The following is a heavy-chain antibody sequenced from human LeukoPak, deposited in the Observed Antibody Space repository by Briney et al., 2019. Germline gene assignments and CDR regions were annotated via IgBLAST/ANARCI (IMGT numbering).Heavy chain of an antibody. Sequence: GGSLRPSCAASGFTFSSYAMSWVRQAPGKGLECVSTISGIGGSTYYADSVKGRFTTSRDNSKNTLYLQMNSLRAEDTAVYYCAKASRAAADSSLDYWGQGTLVTVSS. J-gene: IGHJ4*02. CDR1: GFTFSSYA. CDR2: ISGIGGST. CDR3: AKASRAAADSSLDY. D-gene: IGHD6-13*01. V-gene: IGHV3-23*01.